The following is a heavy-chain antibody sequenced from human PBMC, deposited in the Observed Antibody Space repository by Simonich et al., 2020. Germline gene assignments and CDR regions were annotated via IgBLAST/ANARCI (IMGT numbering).Heavy chain of an antibody. J-gene: IGHJ4*02. CDR1: RYTITGYY. V-gene: IGHV1-2*02. D-gene: IGHD5-12*01. Sequence: QVQLVQSGAEVKKHGASVKDSCKASRYTITGYYMHWVRQAPGQRHEWMGWINPNSSGTNYAQKFQGRVTMTRDTSISTAYMELSRLRSDDTAVYYCASSKLATIDYWGQGTLVTVSS. CDR2: INPNSSGT. CDR3: ASSKLATIDY.